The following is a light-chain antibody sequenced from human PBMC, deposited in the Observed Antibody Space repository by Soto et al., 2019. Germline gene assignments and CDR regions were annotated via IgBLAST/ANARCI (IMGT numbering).Light chain of an antibody. J-gene: IGKJ1*01. CDR2: AAS. CDR1: QSISYY. CDR3: QHYNSYPWT. V-gene: IGKV1-5*01. Sequence: DIQMTQSPSTLSASVGDRVTITCRARQSISYYLNWYQQKPGKAPELLIYAASSLQSGVPSRFSGSGSGTEFTLTISSLQPGDFATYYCQHYNSYPWTFGQGTKVDIK.